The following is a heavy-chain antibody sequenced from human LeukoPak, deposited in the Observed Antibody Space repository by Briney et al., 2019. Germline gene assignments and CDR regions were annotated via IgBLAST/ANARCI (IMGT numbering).Heavy chain of an antibody. V-gene: IGHV3-23*01. D-gene: IGHD3-22*01. CDR2: ISGSGFTT. J-gene: IGHJ4*02. CDR3: AKLIGVVGDFDY. CDR1: GFTFSSYG. Sequence: GGSLRLSCAASGFTFSSYGMSWVRQAPGKGLEWVSSISGSGFTTYYADSVKGRFTFSRDNSKNTLHLQVNSLRVEDTAIYYCAKLIGVVGDFDYWGQGTLVTVSS.